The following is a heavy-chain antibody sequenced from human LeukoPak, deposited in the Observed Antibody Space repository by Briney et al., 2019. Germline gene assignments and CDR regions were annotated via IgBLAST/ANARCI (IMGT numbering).Heavy chain of an antibody. Sequence: ASVKVSCKAPDDIFSRYGISWIRQAPGRGLEWMGWINTEKDRTNYAQKFQSRVTMTAETSTSTAYMDLTSLTFDDTAVYYCATDRSNSFFWGQGTLVTVSS. CDR1: DDIFSRYG. D-gene: IGHD2-15*01. J-gene: IGHJ4*02. CDR3: ATDRSNSFF. V-gene: IGHV1-18*01. CDR2: INTEKDRT.